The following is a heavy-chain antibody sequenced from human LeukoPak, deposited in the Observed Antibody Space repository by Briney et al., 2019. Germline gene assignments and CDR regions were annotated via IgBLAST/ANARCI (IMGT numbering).Heavy chain of an antibody. J-gene: IGHJ4*02. D-gene: IGHD3-10*01. CDR3: AKVTGTYYYGSGSYYPLDY. CDR1: GFTFSSYA. Sequence: AGGSLRLSCAASGFTFSSYALNWVRQAPGKGLEWVSAISESGDSTYYADSVKGRFTISRDNSQITLYLQMNSLRADDTAAYFCAKVTGTYYYGSGSYYPLDYWGQGTLVTVFS. CDR2: ISESGDST. V-gene: IGHV3-23*01.